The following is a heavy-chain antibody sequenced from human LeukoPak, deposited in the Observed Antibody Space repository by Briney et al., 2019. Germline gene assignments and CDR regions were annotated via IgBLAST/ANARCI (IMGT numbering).Heavy chain of an antibody. J-gene: IGHJ3*02. V-gene: IGHV3-9*03. D-gene: IGHD4-23*01. CDR3: AKMGGGNSEAFDI. Sequence: GVSWNSGSIGYADSVKGRFTISRDNAKNSLYLQMNSLRAEDMALYYCAKMGGGNSEAFDIWGQGTMVTVSS. CDR2: VSWNSGSI.